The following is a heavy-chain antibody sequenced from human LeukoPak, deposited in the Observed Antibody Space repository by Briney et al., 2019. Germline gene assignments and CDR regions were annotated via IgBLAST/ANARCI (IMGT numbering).Heavy chain of an antibody. V-gene: IGHV1-18*01. Sequence: ASVKVSCKASGYTFTSYGISWVRQAPGQGLEWMGWISAYNGNTNYAQKLQGRVTMTTDTSTSTAYMELRSLRSDDTAVYYCARSDYYDSSGYSVGADYWGQGTLVTVSS. CDR3: ARSDYYDSSGYSVGADY. CDR2: ISAYNGNT. J-gene: IGHJ4*02. D-gene: IGHD3-22*01. CDR1: GYTFTSYG.